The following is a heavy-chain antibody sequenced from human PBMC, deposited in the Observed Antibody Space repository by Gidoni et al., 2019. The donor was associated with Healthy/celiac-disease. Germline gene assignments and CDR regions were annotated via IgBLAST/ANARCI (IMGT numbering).Heavy chain of an antibody. D-gene: IGHD3-10*01. J-gene: IGHJ6*03. CDR2: INHSGST. CDR3: ARLYYYGFYYMDV. V-gene: IGHV4-34*01. Sequence: QVQLQQWGAGLLKPSETLSLTCAVYGGSFSGYYWSWIRQPPGKGLEWIGEINHSGSTNYNPSLKSRVTISVDTSKNQFSLKLSSVTAADTAVYYCARLYYYGFYYMDVWGKGTTVTVSS. CDR1: GGSFSGYY.